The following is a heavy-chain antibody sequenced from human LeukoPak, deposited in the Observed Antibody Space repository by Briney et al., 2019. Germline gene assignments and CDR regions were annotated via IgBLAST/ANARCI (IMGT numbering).Heavy chain of an antibody. J-gene: IGHJ4*02. CDR1: GGSINSYY. V-gene: IGHV4-59*01. D-gene: IGHD3-10*01. CDR3: ATIPQGSGRYYEAELDY. CDR2: IYYSGST. Sequence: SETLSLTCTVSGGSINSYYWSWIRQPPGKGLEWIGYIYYSGSTNYNPSLKSRVTISVDTSKNQSSLRLSSVTAADTAVYYCATIPQGSGRYYEAELDYWGQGTLVTVSS.